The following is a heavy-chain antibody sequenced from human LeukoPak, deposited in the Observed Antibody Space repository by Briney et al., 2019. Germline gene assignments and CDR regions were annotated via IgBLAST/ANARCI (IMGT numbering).Heavy chain of an antibody. CDR1: GGSISSGDYY. J-gene: IGHJ4*02. D-gene: IGHD2-2*01. Sequence: SQTLSLTCTVSGGSISSGDYYWSWIRQPPGKGLEWNGYIYYSGSTYYNPSLKSRVTISVDTSKNQFSLKLSSVTAADTAVYYCARDCSSTSCYAAGDWGQGTLVTVSS. V-gene: IGHV4-30-4*01. CDR3: ARDCSSTSCYAAGD. CDR2: IYYSGST.